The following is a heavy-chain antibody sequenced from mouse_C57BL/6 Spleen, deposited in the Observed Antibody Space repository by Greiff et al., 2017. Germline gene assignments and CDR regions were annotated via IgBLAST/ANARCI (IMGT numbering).Heavy chain of an antibody. D-gene: IGHD1-1*01. CDR3: AGGVYGSSLYAMEY. J-gene: IGHJ4*01. V-gene: IGHV1-9*01. Sequence: QVQLQQSGAELMKPGASVKLSCKATGYTFTGYWIAWVQQRPGHGLEWIGEILPGSGSTNYNEKFKGKATFTADTSSNTAYMQLSRLTTEDSAIYYGAGGVYGSSLYAMEYWGQGTSVTVSA. CDR2: ILPGSGST. CDR1: GYTFTGYW.